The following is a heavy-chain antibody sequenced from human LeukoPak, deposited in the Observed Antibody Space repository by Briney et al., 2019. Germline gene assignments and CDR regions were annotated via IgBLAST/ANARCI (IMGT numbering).Heavy chain of an antibody. CDR2: IYYSGST. J-gene: IGHJ6*02. CDR3: ARAEWHGMDV. Sequence: SETLSLTCTVSGGSVSSGSYYWSWIRQPPGKGLEWIGYIYYSGSTNYNPSLKSRVTISVDTSKNQFSLKLSSVTAADTAVYYCARAEWHGMDVWGRGTTVTVSS. D-gene: IGHD3-3*01. CDR1: GGSVSSGSYY. V-gene: IGHV4-61*01.